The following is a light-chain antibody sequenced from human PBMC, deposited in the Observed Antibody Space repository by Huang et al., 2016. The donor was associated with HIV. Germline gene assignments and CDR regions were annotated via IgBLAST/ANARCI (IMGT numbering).Light chain of an antibody. V-gene: IGKV1-39*01. CDR3: QQSYSTPPWT. CDR2: AAS. CDR1: QSISSY. Sequence: DIQMTQSPSSLSAFVGDRVTITCRASQSISSYFNWYQQKPGKAPKLLIYAASSLQSGGPSRFSCSGSGTDFTLIITSLQPEDFATYYGQQSYSTPPWTFGQGTMVEIK. J-gene: IGKJ1*01.